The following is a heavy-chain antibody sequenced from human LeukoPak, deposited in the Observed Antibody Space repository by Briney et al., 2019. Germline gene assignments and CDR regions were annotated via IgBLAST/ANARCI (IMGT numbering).Heavy chain of an antibody. CDR1: GYTFTGYY. J-gene: IGHJ4*02. V-gene: IGHV1-18*04. D-gene: IGHD3-10*01. Sequence: ASVKVSCKASGYTFTGYYMHWVRQAPGQGLEWMGWISAYNGNTNYAQKLQGRVTMTTDTSTSTAYMELRSLRSDDTAVYYCAREDTMVRGVISLVDYWGQGTLVTVSS. CDR3: AREDTMVRGVISLVDY. CDR2: ISAYNGNT.